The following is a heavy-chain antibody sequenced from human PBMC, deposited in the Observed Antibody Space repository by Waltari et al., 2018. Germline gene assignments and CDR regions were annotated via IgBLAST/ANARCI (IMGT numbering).Heavy chain of an antibody. CDR3: AKSAGGFYDY. CDR1: GFTFSSYA. Sequence: EVQLLESGGGLVQPGGSLRLSCAASGFTFSSYAIHWVRKAPGKGLEWVSAIYSDDSTHYADSVKGRFLISRDNSKKTVYLEINGLRGEDTAIYYCAKSAGGFYDYWGQGTLVTVSS. V-gene: IGHV3-23*03. D-gene: IGHD3-3*01. CDR2: IYSDDST. J-gene: IGHJ4*02.